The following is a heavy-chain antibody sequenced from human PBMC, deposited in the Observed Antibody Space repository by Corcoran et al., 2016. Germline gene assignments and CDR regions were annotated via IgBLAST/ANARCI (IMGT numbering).Heavy chain of an antibody. CDR1: GGSISSYY. Sequence: QVQLQESGPGLVKPSETLSLTCTVSGGSISSYYWSWIRQPPGKGLEWIGYIYYSGSTNYHPSLKSRVTISVDTSKNQFSIKLRSVTAADTAVYYWARGGQWLDGMDVWGQGTTVTVSS. D-gene: IGHD6-19*01. CDR2: IYYSGST. V-gene: IGHV4-59*12. J-gene: IGHJ6*02. CDR3: ARGGQWLDGMDV.